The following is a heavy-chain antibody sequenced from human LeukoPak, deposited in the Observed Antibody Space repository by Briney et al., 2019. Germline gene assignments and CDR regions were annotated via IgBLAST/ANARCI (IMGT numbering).Heavy chain of an antibody. Sequence: GASVKVSCKASGGTFSSYGISWVRQAPGQGLEWMGRIIPILSITNYAPKFQDRLTISADKFTSTVYMELSSLTSDDTALYYCARARRDSGSPEGYWGQGTLVTVSS. V-gene: IGHV1-69*04. D-gene: IGHD3-10*01. CDR3: ARARRDSGSPEGY. CDR1: GGTFSSYG. CDR2: IIPILSIT. J-gene: IGHJ4*02.